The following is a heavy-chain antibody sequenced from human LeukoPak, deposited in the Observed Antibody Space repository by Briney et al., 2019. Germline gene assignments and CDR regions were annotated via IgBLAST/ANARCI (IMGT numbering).Heavy chain of an antibody. CDR1: GYTFTSYY. J-gene: IGHJ4*02. CDR3: ARGWEDYYDSSGYYGYFDY. D-gene: IGHD3-22*01. V-gene: IGHV1-46*01. Sequence: ASVKVSCKASGYTFTSYYMHWVRQAPGQGLEWMGLINPSGGSTSYAQKFQGRVTMTRDMSTSTVYMELSSLRSEDTAVYYCARGWEDYYDSSGYYGYFDYWGQGTLVTVSS. CDR2: INPSGGST.